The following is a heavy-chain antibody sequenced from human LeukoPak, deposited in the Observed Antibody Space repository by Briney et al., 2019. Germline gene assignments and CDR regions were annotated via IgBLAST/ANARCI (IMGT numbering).Heavy chain of an antibody. V-gene: IGHV3-66*01. Sequence: PGGSLRLSCAVSGLTVSSNYMSWVRQAPGKGLEWVSVIRSGGRTYYADSVKGRITISRDNSKNTLYLQMNSLRAEDTAVYYCARARGDMLTEFDPWGQGTLVTVSS. CDR2: IRSGGRT. CDR3: ARARGDMLTEFDP. CDR1: GLTVSSNY. D-gene: IGHD3-9*01. J-gene: IGHJ5*02.